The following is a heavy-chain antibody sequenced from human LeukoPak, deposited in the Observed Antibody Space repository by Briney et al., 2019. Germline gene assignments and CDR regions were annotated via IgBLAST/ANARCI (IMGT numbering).Heavy chain of an antibody. CDR2: ISINNGNA. J-gene: IGHJ4*02. CDR3: VRHRFDTPMADFDY. V-gene: IGHV1-18*04. Sequence: ASVKVSCKASGYNFIGYYINWVRQAPGQGLEWMGWISINNGNANYAQKFQGRVTMTTDTSTSTTYMELRSLRSDDTAVYYCVRHRFDTPMADFDYWGQGTLVTVSS. CDR1: GYNFIGYY. D-gene: IGHD5-18*01.